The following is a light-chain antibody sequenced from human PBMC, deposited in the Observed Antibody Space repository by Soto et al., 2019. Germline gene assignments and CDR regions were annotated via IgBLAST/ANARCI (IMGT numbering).Light chain of an antibody. V-gene: IGLV2-14*01. Sequence: QSVLTRPASVSGAAGQAITISCTGTSSDVGGYNYVSWYQQHPGKAPKVMIYDVSNRPSGVSNRSSGSKSGNTASLNISGLQAEDEADYYCSSYTASSTLYVFGTGTKVTVL. J-gene: IGLJ1*01. CDR1: SSDVGGYNY. CDR3: SSYTASSTLYV. CDR2: DVS.